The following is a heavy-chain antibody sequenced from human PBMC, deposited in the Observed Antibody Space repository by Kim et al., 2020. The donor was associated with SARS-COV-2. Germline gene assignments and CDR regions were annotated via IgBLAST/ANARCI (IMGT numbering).Heavy chain of an antibody. Sequence: GGSLRLSCAASGFTFSSYAMHWVRQAPGKGLEWVAVISYDGSNKYYADSVKGRFTISRDNSKNTLYLQMNSLRAEDTAVYYCARVWEYSYDDYWGQGTLVTVSS. CDR2: ISYDGSNK. V-gene: IGHV3-30-3*01. CDR3: ARVWEYSYDDY. CDR1: GFTFSSYA. D-gene: IGHD5-18*01. J-gene: IGHJ4*02.